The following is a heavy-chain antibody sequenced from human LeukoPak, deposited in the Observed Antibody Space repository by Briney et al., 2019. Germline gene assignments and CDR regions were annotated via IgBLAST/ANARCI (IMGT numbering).Heavy chain of an antibody. CDR2: IYFSGNT. CDR3: ARGEWFDP. J-gene: IGHJ5*02. CDR1: GGSLNPYY. Sequence: SETLSLTCTVSGGSLNPYYWSWVRQPAGKGLEWIGRIYFSGNTHYNPSLKSRVTMSVDTSKNQFSLKLSSVTAADTAVYYCARGEWFDPWGPGTLVTISS. V-gene: IGHV4-4*07.